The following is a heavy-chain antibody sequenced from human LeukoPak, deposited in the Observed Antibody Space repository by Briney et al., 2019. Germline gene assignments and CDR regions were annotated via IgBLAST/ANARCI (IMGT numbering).Heavy chain of an antibody. Sequence: PSGTLSLTCAVSGGSISSSNWWSWVRQSPGKGLEWIGEIYHSGSTNYNPSLKSRVTISVDKSKNQFSLKLSSVTAADTAVYYCARDLSVAGTDYYGMDVWGQGTTVTVSS. D-gene: IGHD6-19*01. J-gene: IGHJ6*02. CDR1: GGSISSSNW. V-gene: IGHV4-4*02. CDR3: ARDLSVAGTDYYGMDV. CDR2: IYHSGST.